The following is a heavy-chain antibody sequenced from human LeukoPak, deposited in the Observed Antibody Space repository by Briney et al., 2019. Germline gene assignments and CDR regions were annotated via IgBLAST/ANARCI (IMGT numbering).Heavy chain of an antibody. CDR1: GYTFSSFD. Sequence: GGSLRLSCAASGYTFSSFDMSWVRQAPGKGLEWVSNINDSGGSTYYADSLKGRFTISRDNSKNTLYLEMNSLRSEDTALYSGAKEKVVDLIRAFDIWGQGTMVTVSS. V-gene: IGHV3-23*01. CDR3: AKEKVVDLIRAFDI. CDR2: INDSGGST. J-gene: IGHJ3*02. D-gene: IGHD2-15*01.